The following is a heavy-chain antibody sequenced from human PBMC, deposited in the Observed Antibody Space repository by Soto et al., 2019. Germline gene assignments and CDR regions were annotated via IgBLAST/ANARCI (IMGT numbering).Heavy chain of an antibody. V-gene: IGHV1-2*02. CDR1: GYTFTGYY. CDR3: ARDFGLWSNWFDP. Sequence: SVKVSCKASGYTFTGYYTHWVRQAPGQGLEWMGWINPNSGGTNYAQKFQGRVTMTRDTSISTAYMELSRLRSDDTAVYYCARDFGLWSNWFDPWGQGTLVT. CDR2: INPNSGGT. J-gene: IGHJ5*02. D-gene: IGHD5-18*01.